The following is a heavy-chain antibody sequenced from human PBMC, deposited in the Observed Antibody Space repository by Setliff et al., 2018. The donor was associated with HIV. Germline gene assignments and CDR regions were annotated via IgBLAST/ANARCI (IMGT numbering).Heavy chain of an antibody. CDR2: IYHSGST. CDR3: ARHSFPFGGKGADY. V-gene: IGHV4-38-2*01. D-gene: IGHD2-15*01. Sequence: SETLSLTCAVSGYSINSGYYWGWIRQPPGKGLEWIGTIYHSGSTYYNPSLKSRVTISVDMSKNQFSLRLSSVTAADTAVYYCARHSFPFGGKGADYWGQGTLVTVS. CDR1: GYSINSGYY. J-gene: IGHJ4*02.